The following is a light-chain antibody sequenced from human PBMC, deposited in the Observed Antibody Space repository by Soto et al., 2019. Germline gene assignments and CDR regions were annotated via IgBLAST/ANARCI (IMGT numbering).Light chain of an antibody. CDR2: AAS. Sequence: EVVMTQSPATLSLSPGERATLSCTASQSVSINLAWYQQKPGQAPRLLVYAASTRATGVPARFSGSGSETEFTLTISSLQSEDFAVYYCHQYHNCPWTFGLGTKVEIQ. CDR3: HQYHNCPWT. J-gene: IGKJ1*01. CDR1: QSVSIN. V-gene: IGKV3-15*01.